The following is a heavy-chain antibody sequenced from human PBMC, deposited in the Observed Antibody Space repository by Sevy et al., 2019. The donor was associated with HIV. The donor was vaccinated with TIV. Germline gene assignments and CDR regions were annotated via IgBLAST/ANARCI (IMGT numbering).Heavy chain of an antibody. J-gene: IGHJ3*02. V-gene: IGHV3-30*09. CDR1: GIAFSASI. CDR2: ASFDGSI. Sequence: GGSLRLSCSAPGIAFSASIMHWVRQAPGKGLEWLGLASFDGSIQYGGPASGRFDISRDDSKKLLYLQLTGLTIEDTGVYYCAREGESSGHAGAFDTWGQGTMVTVSS. CDR3: AREGESSGHAGAFDT. D-gene: IGHD3-22*01.